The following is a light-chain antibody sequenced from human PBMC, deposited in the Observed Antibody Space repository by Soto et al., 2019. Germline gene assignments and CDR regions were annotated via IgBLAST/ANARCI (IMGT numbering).Light chain of an antibody. V-gene: IGKV1-8*01. CDR1: QGISSY. Sequence: IRLIPSVSSFSVSTRERVTITCRASQGISSYLAWYQQKPGKAPKLLIYAASTLQSGVPSRFSGSGSGTDFTLTISCLQSEDFATYYCQQYYSYPLTFGGGTKVDIK. CDR3: QQYYSYPLT. J-gene: IGKJ4*01. CDR2: AAS.